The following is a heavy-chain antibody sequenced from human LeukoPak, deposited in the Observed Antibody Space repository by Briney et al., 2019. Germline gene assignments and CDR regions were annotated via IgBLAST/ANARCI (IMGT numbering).Heavy chain of an antibody. CDR2: ISGSDDST. CDR3: AKSRGDFWSGYYVY. D-gene: IGHD3-3*01. J-gene: IGHJ4*02. CDR1: GFTFSSYA. V-gene: IGHV3-23*01. Sequence: PGGSLRLSCAASGFTFSSYAMSWVRQAPGKGLGWVSAISGSDDSTYYADSVKGRFTISRDNSKNTLYLQMNSLRAEDTALYFCAKSRGDFWSGYYVYWGQGTLVTVSS.